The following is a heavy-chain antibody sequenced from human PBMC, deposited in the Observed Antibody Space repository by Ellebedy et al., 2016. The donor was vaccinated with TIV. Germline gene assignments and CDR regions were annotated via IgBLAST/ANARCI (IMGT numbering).Heavy chain of an antibody. D-gene: IGHD3-16*01. V-gene: IGHV3-23*01. CDR1: GFIFGTYA. J-gene: IGHJ3*01. CDR3: AKDRVGGDGRWVFDV. CDR2: IYGSSSKT. Sequence: GESLKISRAAPGFIFGTYAMAWVRQTPGKGLEWVSGIYGSSSKTFYTDSVKGRLTIYRDNSGNTVFLQMNSLGAEDTAIYYCAKDRVGGDGRWVFDVWGQGTVVTVSS.